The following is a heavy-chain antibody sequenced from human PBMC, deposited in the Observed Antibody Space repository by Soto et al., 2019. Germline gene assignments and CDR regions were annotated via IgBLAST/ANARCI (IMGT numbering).Heavy chain of an antibody. D-gene: IGHD3-3*01. CDR2: IYSGGAT. V-gene: IGHV3-53*01. J-gene: IGHJ5*02. Sequence: EVQLMESGGGLIQPGGSLRLSCVASGFTVSSNYMSWVRQAPGKGLEWVSVIYSGGATYYVDSVKGRFTISRDNSKNTLYLQMNSLRAEDTAFYHCAGVRSGYLLDRWGQGTLVTVSS. CDR1: GFTVSSNY. CDR3: AGVRSGYLLDR.